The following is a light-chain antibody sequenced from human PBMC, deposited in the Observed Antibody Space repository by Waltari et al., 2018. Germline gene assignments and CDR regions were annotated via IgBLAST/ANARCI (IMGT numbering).Light chain of an antibody. V-gene: IGLV1-44*01. J-gene: IGLJ1*01. CDR3: AAWDDSLNGRV. CDR2: SNN. Sequence: QSVLTQPPSASGTPGQRVTISCSGSSSNIGSNTVNWYQQLPGTAPKLVIYSNNQRPTGGRDRFSGAKSGTSASLAISGLQSEDEADYYCAAWDDSLNGRVFGTGTKVTVL. CDR1: SSNIGSNT.